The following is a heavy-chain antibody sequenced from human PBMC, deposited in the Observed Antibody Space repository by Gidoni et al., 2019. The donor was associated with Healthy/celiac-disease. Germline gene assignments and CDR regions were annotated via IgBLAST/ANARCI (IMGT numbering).Heavy chain of an antibody. Sequence: EVQLVESGGGLVKPGGSLRLSCAASGFTFSSSRMNWVRPAPGKGLEWVSSISSSSSYIYYADSVKGRFTISRDNAKNSLYLQMNSLRAEDTAVYYCARGSLIVVVPAAMTIMDVWGQGTTVTVSS. J-gene: IGHJ6*02. CDR1: GFTFSSSR. CDR3: ARGSLIVVVPAAMTIMDV. V-gene: IGHV3-21*01. CDR2: ISSSSSYI. D-gene: IGHD2-2*01.